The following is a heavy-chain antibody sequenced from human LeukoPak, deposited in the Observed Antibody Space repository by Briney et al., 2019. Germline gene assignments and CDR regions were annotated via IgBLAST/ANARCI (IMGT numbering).Heavy chain of an antibody. Sequence: GGSLRLSCAASGFTFGSYVMNWVRQAPGKGLEWVANIKQGGSERNYVDSVKGRFTISRDNAKNSLFLQMNSLRAEDTAVYYCAMAGYSDGPFDFDYWGQGTLVTVSS. CDR1: GFTFGSYV. CDR3: AMAGYSDGPFDFDY. V-gene: IGHV3-7*01. J-gene: IGHJ4*02. CDR2: IKQGGSER. D-gene: IGHD5-18*01.